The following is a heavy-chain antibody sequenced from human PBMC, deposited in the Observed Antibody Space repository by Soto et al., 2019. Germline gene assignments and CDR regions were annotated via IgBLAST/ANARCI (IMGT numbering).Heavy chain of an antibody. CDR3: AKSPIVVVPAPFDY. Sequence: RLSSAVGEVTITRCATSRFRKATGKGLEWVSAISGSGGSTYYADSGKGRFTISRDNSKNTLYLQMNSLRAEDTAVYYCAKSPIVVVPAPFDYWGQGTLVTVSS. D-gene: IGHD2-2*01. J-gene: IGHJ4*02. V-gene: IGHV3-23*01. CDR1: EVTITRCA. CDR2: ISGSGGST.